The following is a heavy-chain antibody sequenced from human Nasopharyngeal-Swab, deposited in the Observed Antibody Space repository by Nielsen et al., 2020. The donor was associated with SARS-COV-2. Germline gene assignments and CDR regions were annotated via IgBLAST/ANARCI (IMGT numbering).Heavy chain of an antibody. J-gene: IGHJ4*02. CDR3: ARDTGFCTRGSCGPFDS. V-gene: IGHV3-53*01. D-gene: IGHD2-8*01. CDR2: IYSGGNA. Sequence: GGSLRLSCAASGFIITSNYMNWVRQAPGKGLEWVSVIYSGGNAYYADSVKGRFTISRDTSKNMLYLQMDSVRADDTAVYYCARDTGFCTRGSCGPFDSWGQGTPVSVSS. CDR1: GFIITSNY.